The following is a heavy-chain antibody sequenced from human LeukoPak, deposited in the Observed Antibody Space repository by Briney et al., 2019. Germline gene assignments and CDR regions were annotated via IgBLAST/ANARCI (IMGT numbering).Heavy chain of an antibody. Sequence: SETLSLTCTVSGGSISSGGYYWTWIRQPPGKGLEWIGYMSQSGSTYYNPSLKSRVTISVDRSKNQFSLKLSSVTAADTAVYYCARVTIFGAVEAYWGQGTLVTVSS. D-gene: IGHD3-3*01. CDR2: MSQSGST. J-gene: IGHJ4*02. CDR3: ARVTIFGAVEAY. V-gene: IGHV4-30-2*01. CDR1: GGSISSGGYY.